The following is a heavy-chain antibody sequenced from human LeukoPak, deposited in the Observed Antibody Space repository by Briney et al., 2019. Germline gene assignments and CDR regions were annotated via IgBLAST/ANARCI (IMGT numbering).Heavy chain of an antibody. V-gene: IGHV4-61*10. CDR3: ARRGADMATFDY. J-gene: IGHJ4*02. CDR1: GGSISSGSYY. CDR2: IYYSGST. Sequence: SETLSLTCTVSGGSISSGSYYWSWIRQPAGKGLEWIGYIYYSGSTNYNPSLKSRVTISVDTSKNQFSLKLNSVTAADTAVYYCARRGADMATFDYWGQGTLVTVSS. D-gene: IGHD5-24*01.